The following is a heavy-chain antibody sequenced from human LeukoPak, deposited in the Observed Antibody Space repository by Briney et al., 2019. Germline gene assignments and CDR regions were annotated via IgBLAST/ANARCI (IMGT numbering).Heavy chain of an antibody. CDR3: ARGIVGTTETTFDY. V-gene: IGHV3-11*06. D-gene: IGHD1-26*01. J-gene: IGHJ4*02. CDR2: ISSTSSYI. CDR1: GFTFSDYY. Sequence: GGSLRLSCAASGFTFSDYYMSWIRQAPGKGLEWVSSISSTSSYIFYADSVKGRFTISRDNAKNSLYLQMNSLRAEDTAVYYCARGIVGTTETTFDYWGQGTLVTVSS.